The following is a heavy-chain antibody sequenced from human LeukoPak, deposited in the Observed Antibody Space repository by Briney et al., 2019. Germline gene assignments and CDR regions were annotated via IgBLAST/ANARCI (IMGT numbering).Heavy chain of an antibody. CDR1: GYTFTNYG. Sequence: GASVKVSCKTSGYTFTNYGLSWVRQAPGQGLEWMGWISGYNGNTNNAQKLQGRVTMTTDTSTSTAYLELRSLRSDDTAVYYCARAGHRRYYYDNGYDYWGQGTLVTVSS. J-gene: IGHJ4*02. V-gene: IGHV1-18*01. D-gene: IGHD3-22*01. CDR3: ARAGHRRYYYDNGYDY. CDR2: ISGYNGNT.